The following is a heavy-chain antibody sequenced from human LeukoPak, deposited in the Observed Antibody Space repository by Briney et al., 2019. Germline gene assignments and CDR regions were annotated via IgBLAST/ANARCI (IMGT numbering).Heavy chain of an antibody. CDR3: SRRGGEDWNYDY. CDR2: FDPEDGET. D-gene: IGHD1-7*01. J-gene: IGHJ4*02. V-gene: IGHV1-24*01. CDR1: GYSLTELS. Sequence: ASVKVSCKFAGYSLTELSMHWVRQAPGKGLGWMGGFDPEDGETSYAQKSQGRVTMTQDTCKDTAYMELRSLRSEDRAVYYLSRRGGEDWNYDYWGQGTLVTVPS.